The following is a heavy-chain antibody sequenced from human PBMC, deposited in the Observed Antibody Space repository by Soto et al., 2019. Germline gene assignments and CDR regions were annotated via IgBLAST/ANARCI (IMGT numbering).Heavy chain of an antibody. V-gene: IGHV1-69*02. CDR3: ATSYGSGYRAFDS. CDR1: GDTFNFYK. Sequence: QVQLVQSGADVQRPGSSVRVSCKASGDTFNFYKINWGRKAPGQGLQWMGRINPILSMSNYAPRFQGRVTMTADKSTSTAYMELSSLRSEDTAMYYCATSYGSGYRAFDSWGQGALVTVSS. CDR2: INPILSMS. J-gene: IGHJ4*02. D-gene: IGHD3-10*01.